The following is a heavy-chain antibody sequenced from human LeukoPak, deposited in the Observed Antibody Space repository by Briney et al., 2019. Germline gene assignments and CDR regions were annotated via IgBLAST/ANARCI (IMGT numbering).Heavy chain of an antibody. D-gene: IGHD3-10*01. V-gene: IGHV3-30-3*01. CDR3: ARDLEYYGSGSYGVLGY. CDR1: GFTFSSYA. J-gene: IGHJ4*02. CDR2: ISYDGSNK. Sequence: GGSLRLSCAASGFTFSSYAMHWVRRAPGKGLEWVAVISYDGSNKYYADSVKGRFTISRDNSKNTLYLQMNSLRAEDTAVYYCARDLEYYGSGSYGVLGYWGQGTLVTVSS.